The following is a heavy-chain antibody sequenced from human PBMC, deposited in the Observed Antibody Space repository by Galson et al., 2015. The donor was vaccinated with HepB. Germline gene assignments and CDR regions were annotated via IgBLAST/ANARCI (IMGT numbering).Heavy chain of an antibody. CDR3: ARTLAAGPLAGWFDP. Sequence: CAISGDSVSSNSAAWNWIRQSPSRGLEWLGRTYYRSKWYNDYAVSVKSRITINPDTSKNQFSLQLNSVTPEDTAVYYCARTLAAGPLAGWFDPWGQGTLVTVSS. CDR1: GDSVSSNSAA. V-gene: IGHV6-1*01. CDR2: TYYRSKWYN. D-gene: IGHD6-6*01. J-gene: IGHJ5*02.